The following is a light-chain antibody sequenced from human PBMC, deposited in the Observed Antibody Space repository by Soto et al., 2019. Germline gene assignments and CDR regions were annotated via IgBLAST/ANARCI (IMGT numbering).Light chain of an antibody. CDR2: DVS. CDR1: SSDVGAFNY. CDR3: NSYGSNNADV. Sequence: SVLTQPASVSGSPGQAITISCSGTSSDVGAFNYVSWYQQHPGKAPKLMIYDVSNRPSGVSNRFSGSKSGNTASLTISGLRAEDEADYYCNSYGSNNADVFGTGTKGTVL. V-gene: IGLV2-14*03. J-gene: IGLJ1*01.